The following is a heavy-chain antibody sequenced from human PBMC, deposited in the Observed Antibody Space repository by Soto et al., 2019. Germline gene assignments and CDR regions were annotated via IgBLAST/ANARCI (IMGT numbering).Heavy chain of an antibody. V-gene: IGHV4-30-2*01. CDR3: ARNRVGISWYADY. D-gene: IGHD6-13*01. Sequence: QLQLQESGSGLVKPSETLSLTCSVSGGSISSGGYSWSWIRQPPGKGLEWIGYIYHSGSTHYNPSLKSRVTISVDRYKNQFSLKLTSVTAADTAVYYCARNRVGISWYADYWGRGTRVTVSA. CDR1: GGSISSGGYS. J-gene: IGHJ4*02. CDR2: IYHSGST.